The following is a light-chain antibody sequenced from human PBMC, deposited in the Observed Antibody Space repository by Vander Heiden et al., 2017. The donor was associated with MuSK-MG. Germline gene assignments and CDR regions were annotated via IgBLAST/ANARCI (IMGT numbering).Light chain of an antibody. CDR3: QQGDTSPLT. J-gene: IGKJ5*01. CDR1: QGIGTF. V-gene: IGKV1-9*01. Sequence: DTQLTQSPSFLSASVGDRITISCRASQGIGTFLAWYQQKPGKAPNLLIDTASILQSGVPSRFSGSGSGTEFTLTISSLQPEDCATYYCQQGDTSPLTFGQGTRLEIK. CDR2: TAS.